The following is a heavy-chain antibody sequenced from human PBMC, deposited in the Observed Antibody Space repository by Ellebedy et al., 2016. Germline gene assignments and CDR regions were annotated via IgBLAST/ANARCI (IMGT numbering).Heavy chain of an antibody. J-gene: IGHJ4*02. D-gene: IGHD2-2*01. Sequence: GESLKISXAASGFTFSDFSMTWIRQAPGKGLEWVSYIGTSASTIYYADSVKGRFTISRDNAKNSLYLQMNSLRAEDTAVYYCAKDETRIVYQLLSWGQGTLVTVSS. CDR1: GFTFSDFS. CDR3: AKDETRIVYQLLS. V-gene: IGHV3-11*01. CDR2: IGTSASTI.